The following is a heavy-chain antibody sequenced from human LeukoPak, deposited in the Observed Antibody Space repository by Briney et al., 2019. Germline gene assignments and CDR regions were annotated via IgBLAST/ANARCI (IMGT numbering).Heavy chain of an antibody. CDR1: GFTFSSHG. D-gene: IGHD6-6*01. CDR3: AKAGYRGSSVNYFDY. CDR2: IWYDGSNK. Sequence: GRSLRLSCAASGFTFSSHGMHWVRQAPGKGLEWVAFIWYDGSNKYYADSVKGRFTISRDNSQNALSLQMNSLRAEDTAVYFCAKAGYRGSSVNYFDYWGQGTLVTVSS. J-gene: IGHJ4*02. V-gene: IGHV3-33*06.